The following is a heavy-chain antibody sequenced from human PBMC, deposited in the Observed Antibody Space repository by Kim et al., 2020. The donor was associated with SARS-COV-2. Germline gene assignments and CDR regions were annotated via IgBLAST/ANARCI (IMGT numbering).Heavy chain of an antibody. CDR1: GFTVTDHY. J-gene: IGHJ4*02. CDR3: TRGGDSKKLGY. Sequence: GGSLRLSCTTSGFTVTDHYMSWVRQAPGKGLEWVSVICSGDTTHYADSVKGRFTISRDNSKNTLYLQMNNLRVEDTAVYYCTRGGDSKKLGYWGQGTL. CDR2: ICSGDTT. V-gene: IGHV3-53*01. D-gene: IGHD4-17*01.